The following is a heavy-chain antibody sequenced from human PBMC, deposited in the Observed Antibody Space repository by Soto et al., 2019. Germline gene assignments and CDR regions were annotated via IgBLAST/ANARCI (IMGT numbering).Heavy chain of an antibody. D-gene: IGHD4-17*01. J-gene: IGHJ4*02. CDR1: GFTFSSYA. Sequence: EVQLLESGGGLVQPGGSLRLSCAASGFTFSSYAMSWVRQAPGKGLEWVSAISGSGGSTYYADSVKGRFTISRDTSKNPLYLQMNSVRAEDTSVYYCAKSLLTTVTTIGVDYWGQGTLVTVSS. V-gene: IGHV3-23*01. CDR3: AKSLLTTVTTIGVDY. CDR2: ISGSGGST.